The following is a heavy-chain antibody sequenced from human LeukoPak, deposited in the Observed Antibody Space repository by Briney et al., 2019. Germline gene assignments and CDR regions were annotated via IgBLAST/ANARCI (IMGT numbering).Heavy chain of an antibody. CDR1: GGSISSGSYY. V-gene: IGHV4-61*02. D-gene: IGHD6-19*01. CDR3: AREEQWLVRSFDY. Sequence: SETLSLTCTVSGGSISSGSYYWRWIRQPAGKGLEWLGRIYTSGSTNYNPSLKSRVTISVDTSKNQFSLKLSSVTAADTAVYYCAREEQWLVRSFDYWGQGTLVTVSS. CDR2: IYTSGST. J-gene: IGHJ4*02.